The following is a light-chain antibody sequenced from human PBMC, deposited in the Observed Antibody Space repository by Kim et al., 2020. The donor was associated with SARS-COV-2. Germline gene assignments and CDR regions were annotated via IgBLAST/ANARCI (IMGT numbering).Light chain of an antibody. V-gene: IGLV1-44*01. CDR2: RNN. J-gene: IGLJ2*01. CDR3: AAWDDSLNGPV. Sequence: GPSITISCSGSISNVGSNTVNWYQHLPGTAPKLLIYRNNQRPSGVPDRFSGSKSGTSASLAISGLQSADEADYYGAAWDDSLNGPVFGGGTQLTVL. CDR1: ISNVGSNT.